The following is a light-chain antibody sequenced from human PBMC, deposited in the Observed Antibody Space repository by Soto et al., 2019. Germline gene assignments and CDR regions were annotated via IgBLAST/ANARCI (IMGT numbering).Light chain of an antibody. CDR1: QSISSY. Sequence: DIQMTQSPSSLSASVGDRVTITCRASQSISSYLNWYQQKPGKAPKLLSYAASSLQSVVPSRFSGSGSGTDFTLTISSLQPEDFATYYCQQSYSTPQTFGQGTKVEIK. V-gene: IGKV1-39*01. CDR2: AAS. J-gene: IGKJ1*01. CDR3: QQSYSTPQT.